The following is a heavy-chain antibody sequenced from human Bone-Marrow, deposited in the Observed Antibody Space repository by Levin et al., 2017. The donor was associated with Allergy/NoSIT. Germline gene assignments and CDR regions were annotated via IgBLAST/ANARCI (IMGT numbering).Heavy chain of an antibody. CDR2: IDPRSGVT. J-gene: IGHJ3*01. V-gene: IGHV1-2*06. Sequence: PAASVKVSCKASGYTFTGFFVHWVRQAPGQGLEWMGRIDPRSGVTKYAQKFEGRVTMTRDTSITTAYMDLSRLTSDDTAVYFCARDSADYMRSFDVWGQGTVVTVSS. D-gene: IGHD5-12*01. CDR3: ARDSADYMRSFDV. CDR1: GYTFTGFF.